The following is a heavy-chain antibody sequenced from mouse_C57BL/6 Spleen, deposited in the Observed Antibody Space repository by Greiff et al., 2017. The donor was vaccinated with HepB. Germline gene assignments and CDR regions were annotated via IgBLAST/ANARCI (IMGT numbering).Heavy chain of an antibody. Sequence: VQLQQSGAELVKPGASVKISCKASGYAFSSYWMNWVKQRPGKGLEWIGQIYPGDGDTNYNGKFKGKATLTADKSSSTAYMQLSSLTSEDSAVYFCARRAYYGSSNYAMDYWGQGTSVTVSS. V-gene: IGHV1-80*01. CDR3: ARRAYYGSSNYAMDY. D-gene: IGHD1-1*01. CDR1: GYAFSSYW. CDR2: IYPGDGDT. J-gene: IGHJ4*01.